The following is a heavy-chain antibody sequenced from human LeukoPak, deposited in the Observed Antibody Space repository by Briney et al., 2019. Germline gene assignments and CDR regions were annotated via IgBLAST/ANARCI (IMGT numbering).Heavy chain of an antibody. J-gene: IGHJ1*01. CDR3: ARDLFFSDAGYSSGWRAEYFHH. Sequence: PGGSLRLSCAASGFTFSSHWMHWVRQAPGKGLEWVSRINGTGSSTSYADSVKGRFTVSRDNAKNTLNLQMNSLRAEDTAVYYCARDLFFSDAGYSSGWRAEYFHHWGQGTLVTVSS. D-gene: IGHD6-19*01. CDR2: INGTGSST. CDR1: GFTFSSHW. V-gene: IGHV3-74*01.